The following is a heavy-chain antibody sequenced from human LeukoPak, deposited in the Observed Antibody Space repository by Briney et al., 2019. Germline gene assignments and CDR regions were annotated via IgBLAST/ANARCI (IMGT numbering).Heavy chain of an antibody. Sequence: PGGSLRLSXTASGFTFGDYAMSWVRQAPGKGLEWVGFIRSKAYGGTTEYAAAVKGRFTISRDDSKSIAYLQMNSLKTEDTAVYYCTSYDFWSGLYYYYYMDVWGKGTTVTVSS. V-gene: IGHV3-49*04. CDR3: TSYDFWSGLYYYYYMDV. D-gene: IGHD3-3*01. CDR2: IRSKAYGGTT. CDR1: GFTFGDYA. J-gene: IGHJ6*03.